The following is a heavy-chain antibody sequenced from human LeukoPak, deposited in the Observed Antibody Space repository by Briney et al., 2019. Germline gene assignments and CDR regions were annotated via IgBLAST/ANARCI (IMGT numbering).Heavy chain of an antibody. CDR3: ARDVVYYVDY. V-gene: IGHV3-21*01. CDR1: GFTFSSYS. J-gene: IGHJ4*02. CDR2: ISSSSSYI. D-gene: IGHD2-15*01. Sequence: GGSLRLSCAASGFTFSSYSMNWVRQAPGKGLEWVSSISSSSSYIYYADSVKGRFTISRDNSKNTLYLQMNSLRAEDTAVYYCARDVVYYVDYWGQGTLVTVSS.